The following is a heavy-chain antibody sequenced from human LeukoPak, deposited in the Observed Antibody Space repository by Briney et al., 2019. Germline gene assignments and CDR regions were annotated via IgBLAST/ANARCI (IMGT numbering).Heavy chain of an antibody. CDR1: GGSINSYY. D-gene: IGHD6-13*01. V-gene: IGHV4-59*01. CDR3: ARVTGYMTEDYFDY. Sequence: KTSETLSLTCTVSGGSINSYYWSWIRQPPGKGLEWIGYIYYSGSTNYNPSLKSRVTISVDTSKNQFSLRLSSVTAADTAVYYCARVTGYMTEDYFDYWGQGTLITVSS. J-gene: IGHJ4*02. CDR2: IYYSGST.